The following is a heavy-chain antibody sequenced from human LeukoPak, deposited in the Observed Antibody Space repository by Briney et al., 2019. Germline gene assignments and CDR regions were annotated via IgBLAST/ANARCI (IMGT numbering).Heavy chain of an antibody. D-gene: IGHD2-2*01. CDR3: ARGHDCSSTSCLRLDP. J-gene: IGHJ5*02. V-gene: IGHV1-69*10. Sequence: LGKLSCKPARAIVTRSAISWGRQAPGHRLRWLRGFIPIIVIATYAKTSQRRVTITADKSTSTAYMELCSLRSEDTAVYHCARGHDCSSTSCLRLDPWGQGTLVTVSS. CDR1: RAIVTRSA. CDR2: FIPIIVIA.